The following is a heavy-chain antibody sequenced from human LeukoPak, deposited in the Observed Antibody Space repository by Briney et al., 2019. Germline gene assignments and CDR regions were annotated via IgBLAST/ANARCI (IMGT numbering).Heavy chain of an antibody. CDR1: GYSFTSYW. J-gene: IGHJ4*02. D-gene: IGHD3-22*01. Sequence: GESLKISCKGSGYSFTSYWIGWVRQMPGKGLEWMGIIYPGDSDTRYSPSFQGQVTISADKSISTAYLQWSSLKASDTAMYYCARGGPYYYDSCPSSFDYWGQGTLVTVSS. CDR3: ARGGPYYYDSCPSSFDY. CDR2: IYPGDSDT. V-gene: IGHV5-51*01.